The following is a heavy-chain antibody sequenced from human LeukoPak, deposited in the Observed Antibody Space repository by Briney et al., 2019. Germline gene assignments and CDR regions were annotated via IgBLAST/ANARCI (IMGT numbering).Heavy chain of an antibody. Sequence: PSETLSLTCAVYGGSFSGYYWSWIRQPPGKGLEWIGEINHSGSTNYNPSLKSRVTISVDTSKNQFSLKLSSVTAADTAVYYCARGWIVATIYAYYFDYWGQGTLVTVSS. CDR1: GGSFSGYY. D-gene: IGHD5-12*01. J-gene: IGHJ4*02. V-gene: IGHV4-34*01. CDR2: INHSGST. CDR3: ARGWIVATIYAYYFDY.